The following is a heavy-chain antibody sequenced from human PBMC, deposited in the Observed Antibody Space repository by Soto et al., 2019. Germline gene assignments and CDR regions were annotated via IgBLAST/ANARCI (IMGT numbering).Heavy chain of an antibody. CDR2: IGATGDT. Sequence: DVQLVESGGGLVQPGGSLRLSCAASGFSFSTYGMHWVRQVTGKGLEWVSGIGATGDTHYPGSVKGRFSASRENAKNSLSLQMNSLRAGDTAVYYCARDKVGCSRTSCPNKIYHFAMDVWGQWTTVIVSS. J-gene: IGHJ6*02. V-gene: IGHV3-13*01. CDR1: GFSFSTYG. D-gene: IGHD2-2*01. CDR3: ARDKVGCSRTSCPNKIYHFAMDV.